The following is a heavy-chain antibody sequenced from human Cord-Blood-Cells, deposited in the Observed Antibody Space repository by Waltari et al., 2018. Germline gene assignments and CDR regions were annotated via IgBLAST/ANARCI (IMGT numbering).Heavy chain of an antibody. CDR3: ARSHRYFDWWIWAY. Sequence: QVQLVQSGAEVKKPGSSVKVSCKASGGTFSSYAISWVRQAPGQGLEWMGWIDPNRGGTNYAQTFQGRVTRTRDTSISTAYMELSRLRSDDTAVYYCARSHRYFDWWIWAYWGQGTLVTVSS. J-gene: IGHJ4*02. V-gene: IGHV1-2*02. CDR2: IDPNRGGT. CDR1: GGTFSSYA. D-gene: IGHD3-9*01.